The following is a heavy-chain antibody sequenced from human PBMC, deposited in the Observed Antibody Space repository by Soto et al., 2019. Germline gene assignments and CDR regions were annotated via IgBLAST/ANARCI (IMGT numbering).Heavy chain of an antibody. J-gene: IGHJ4*02. CDR2: INPSDGKR. D-gene: IGHD3-22*01. CDR3: ARDRLRGYDSSGFYS. Sequence: QIQLVQSGAEWRKPGASVKVSCKASGYSFSFYGINWVRQAPGQGLEWMGWINPSDGKRNFAQKLEDRVTMTTATSTNIVVLELRSLKSDDTAIYYCARDRLRGYDSSGFYSWGQGPMVTVSS. V-gene: IGHV1-18*01. CDR1: GYSFSFYG.